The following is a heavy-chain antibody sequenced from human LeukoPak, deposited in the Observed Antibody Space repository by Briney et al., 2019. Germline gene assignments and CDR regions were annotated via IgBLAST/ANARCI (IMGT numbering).Heavy chain of an antibody. Sequence: PGGSLRLSCAASGFIFSGHSMSWVRQAPGKGLEWVSAISGSGGSTYYADSVKGRFTISRDNSKNTLYLQMNSLRAEDTAVYYCARDPGYCSSTSCSETRPYYMDVWGKGTTVTVSS. CDR3: ARDPGYCSSTSCSETRPYYMDV. J-gene: IGHJ6*03. CDR2: ISGSGGST. CDR1: GFIFSGHS. V-gene: IGHV3-23*01. D-gene: IGHD2-2*01.